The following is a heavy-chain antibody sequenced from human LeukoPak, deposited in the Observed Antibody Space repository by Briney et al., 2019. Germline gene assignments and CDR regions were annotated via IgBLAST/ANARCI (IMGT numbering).Heavy chain of an antibody. CDR2: INHSGST. CDR1: GGSISGYY. Sequence: SETLSLTCAVYGGSISGYYWSWIRQPPGKGLEWIGEINHSGSTNYNPSLKSRVTISVDTSKNQFSLKLNSVTAADTAVYYCARDRPGGSSLDYWGQGTLVTVSS. V-gene: IGHV4-34*01. J-gene: IGHJ4*02. D-gene: IGHD6-13*01. CDR3: ARDRPGGSSLDY.